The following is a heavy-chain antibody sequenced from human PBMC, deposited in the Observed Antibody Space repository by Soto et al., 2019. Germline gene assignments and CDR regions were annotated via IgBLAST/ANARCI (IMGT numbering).Heavy chain of an antibody. Sequence: GGSLRLSCAASGFTFSSYSMNWVRQAPGKGLEWVSYISSNGGSTYYADSVKGRFTISRDNSKNTLYLQMSSLRAEDTAVYYCVKEGYYYDSSGYYYGWFDPWGQGTLVTVSS. J-gene: IGHJ5*02. CDR2: ISSNGGST. V-gene: IGHV3-64D*06. CDR1: GFTFSSYS. CDR3: VKEGYYYDSSGYYYGWFDP. D-gene: IGHD3-22*01.